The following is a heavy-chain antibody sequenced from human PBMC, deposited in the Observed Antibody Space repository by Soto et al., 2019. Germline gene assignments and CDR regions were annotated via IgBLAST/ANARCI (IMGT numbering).Heavy chain of an antibody. CDR2: ISYSGRT. D-gene: IGHD3-22*01. CDR3: ARARQYYDCEFAP. V-gene: IGHV4-31*03. CDR1: GDSISSGAYY. J-gene: IGHJ5*02. Sequence: QVQLQESGPGLVKPSQTLSLTCTVSGDSISSGAYYWSWIRQHPGKGLEWIGYISYSGRTYYNPSLKSRLTISLDTSENQFSLKLTSVTAAATAMYSCARARQYYDCEFAPWGQGTLVTVSS.